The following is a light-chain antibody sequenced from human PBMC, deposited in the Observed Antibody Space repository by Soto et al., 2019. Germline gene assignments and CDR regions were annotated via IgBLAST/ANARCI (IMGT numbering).Light chain of an antibody. CDR1: QSVSSNY. CDR2: GAS. J-gene: IGKJ4*01. Sequence: EIVLTQSPGTLSLSPGERATLSCRASQSVSSNYLAWYQQKPVQAPRLLIYGASSRATGIPDRFSGSGSGTALTLPINRLEHDDFVVYHCQQYGSSPLPFGGGTQVEIK. V-gene: IGKV3-20*01. CDR3: QQYGSSPLP.